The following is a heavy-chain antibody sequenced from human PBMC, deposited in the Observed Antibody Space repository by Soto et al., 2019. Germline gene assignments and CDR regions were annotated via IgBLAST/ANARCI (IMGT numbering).Heavy chain of an antibody. CDR2: IDPSDSDI. CDR1: GYNCANNW. CDR3: ARVHKNWFDS. J-gene: IGHJ5*01. Sequence: GDSLKISCRGSGYNCANNWIAWVRQMPGEGLEWMGIIDPSDSDIKYSPSFQGQVTISADKSISTAYLQWSSLKASDTALYFCARVHKNWFDSWPPRSMIIVSS. V-gene: IGHV5-51*01.